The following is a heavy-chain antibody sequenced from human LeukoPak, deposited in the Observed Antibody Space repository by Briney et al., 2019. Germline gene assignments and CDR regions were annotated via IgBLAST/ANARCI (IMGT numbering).Heavy chain of an antibody. Sequence: SQTLSLTCTVSGGSISSGDYYWSWIRQPPGKGPEWIGYIYYSGSTYYNPSLKSRVTISVDTSKNQFSLKLSSVTAADTAVYYCARADDYYGSGSPQVFDYWGQGTLVTVSS. CDR2: IYYSGST. J-gene: IGHJ4*02. D-gene: IGHD3-10*01. CDR1: GGSISSGDYY. CDR3: ARADDYYGSGSPQVFDY. V-gene: IGHV4-30-4*01.